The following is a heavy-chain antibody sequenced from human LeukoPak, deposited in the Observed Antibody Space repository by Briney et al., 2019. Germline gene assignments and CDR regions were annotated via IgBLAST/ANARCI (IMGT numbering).Heavy chain of an antibody. CDR3: AKGGSSSWDYFDY. D-gene: IGHD6-13*01. CDR2: ITPGSGGST. Sequence: PGGTLRLSCAASGFTFSGFAMSWIRQAPGKGPEWVSAITPGSGGSTYYADSVKGRFTISRDNSKNTLYLQMNSLRAEDTAVYYCAKGGSSSWDYFDYWGQGTLVTVSS. V-gene: IGHV3-23*01. J-gene: IGHJ4*02. CDR1: GFTFSGFA.